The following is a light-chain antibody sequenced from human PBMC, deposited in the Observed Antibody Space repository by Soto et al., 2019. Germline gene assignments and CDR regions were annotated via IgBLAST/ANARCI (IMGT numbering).Light chain of an antibody. CDR1: QSVSSN. Sequence: ETVMTQSPATLSVSPGERPTLSCRASQSVSSNLAWYQQKPGQAPRFLIYDASTRATGIPARFSGSGSGTEFTLTISSLQSEDFAVYYCQQYNTWPLTFGPGTKVDIK. V-gene: IGKV3-15*01. CDR3: QQYNTWPLT. CDR2: DAS. J-gene: IGKJ3*01.